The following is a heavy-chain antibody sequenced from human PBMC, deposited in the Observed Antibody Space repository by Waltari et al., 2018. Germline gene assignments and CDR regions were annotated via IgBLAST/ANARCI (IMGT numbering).Heavy chain of an antibody. J-gene: IGHJ4*02. CDR1: GYTFTSYD. Sequence: QVQLVQSGAEVKKPGASVKVSCKASGYTFTSYDINWVRQATGQGLEWMGWRNPNSGNTGYAQKFQGRVTMTRNTSISTAYMELSSLRSEDTAVYYCARGPRIAARPPGGYYFDYWGQGTLVTVSS. CDR2: RNPNSGNT. CDR3: ARGPRIAARPPGGYYFDY. V-gene: IGHV1-8*01. D-gene: IGHD6-6*01.